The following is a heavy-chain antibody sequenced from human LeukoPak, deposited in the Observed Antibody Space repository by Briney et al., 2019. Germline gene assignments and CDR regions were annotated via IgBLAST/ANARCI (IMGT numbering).Heavy chain of an antibody. V-gene: IGHV3-74*01. Sequence: PGGSLRLSCAASGFTFSSYWMHWVRQAPGKGLVWVSRINSDGSSTSYADSVKGRFTISRDNAKNTLYLQMNSLRAEDTAVYYCARGSPLTAIGPDAFDIWGQGTMVTVSS. D-gene: IGHD2-21*02. J-gene: IGHJ3*02. CDR2: INSDGSST. CDR1: GFTFSSYW. CDR3: ARGSPLTAIGPDAFDI.